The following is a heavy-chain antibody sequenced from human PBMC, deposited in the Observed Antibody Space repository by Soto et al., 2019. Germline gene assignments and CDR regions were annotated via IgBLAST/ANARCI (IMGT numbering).Heavy chain of an antibody. V-gene: IGHV3-30*03. CDR1: GFTFSNYG. J-gene: IGHJ4*02. D-gene: IGHD6-19*01. CDR2: VSSDGSKK. Sequence: GGSLRLSSAASGFTFSNYGMHWVRQAPGKGLEWVAVVSSDGSKKYYVDSVKGRFTISRDNSKNTLFLQMDSLTGEDTAVYYCATDGPGKQSLVGYYFDYWGQGTSVTVSS. CDR3: ATDGPGKQSLVGYYFDY.